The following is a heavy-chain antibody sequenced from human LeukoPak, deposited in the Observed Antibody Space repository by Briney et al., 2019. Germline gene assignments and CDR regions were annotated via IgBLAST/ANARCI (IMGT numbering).Heavy chain of an antibody. CDR3: ASSVTMIVVGAYAFDI. J-gene: IGHJ3*02. V-gene: IGHV1-24*01. CDR1: GYTLTELS. Sequence: ASVKVSCKVSGYTLTELSMHWVRQAPGKGLEWMGGFDPEDGETIYAQKFQGRVTMTRDTSISTAYMELSRLRSDDTAVYYCASSVTMIVVGAYAFDIWGQGTMVTVSS. CDR2: FDPEDGET. D-gene: IGHD3-22*01.